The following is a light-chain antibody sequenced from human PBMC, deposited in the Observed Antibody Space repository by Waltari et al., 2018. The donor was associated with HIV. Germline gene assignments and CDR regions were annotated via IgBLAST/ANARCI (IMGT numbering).Light chain of an antibody. V-gene: IGKV4-1*01. CDR2: GAS. J-gene: IGKJ1*01. Sequence: DIVLTQSPDSLAVSLVDRATLPCKSSHSVLSWPPNPDFLAWYQQKPGQPPKLLIYGASTRESGVPARFSGSGSGTDFSLTISSLQAEDVAVYYCQQYQYIPWTFGQGTKVEIK. CDR1: HSVLSWPPNPDF. CDR3: QQYQYIPWT.